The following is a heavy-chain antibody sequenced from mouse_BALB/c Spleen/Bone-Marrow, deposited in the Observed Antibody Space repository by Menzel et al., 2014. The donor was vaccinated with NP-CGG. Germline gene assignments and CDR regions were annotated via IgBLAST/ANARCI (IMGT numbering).Heavy chain of an antibody. J-gene: IGHJ4*01. D-gene: IGHD2-4*01. CDR3: ARATMITKGAMDY. Sequence: QVQLQQPGPELVKPGASVRISCKASGYTFTGYYIHWVKQRPGQGLEWIGWIYPGNVNTKYNEKFKGKATLTADKSSSTAYMQLSSLTSEDSAVYFCARATMITKGAMDYWGQGTSVTVSS. V-gene: IGHV1S56*01. CDR1: GYTFTGYY. CDR2: IYPGNVNT.